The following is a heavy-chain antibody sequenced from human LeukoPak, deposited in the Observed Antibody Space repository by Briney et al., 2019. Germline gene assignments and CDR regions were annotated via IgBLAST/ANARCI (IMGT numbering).Heavy chain of an antibody. CDR1: GGTFSSYA. Sequence: SVKVSCKASGGTFSSYAISWVQQAPGQGLEWMGGIIPIFGTANYAQKFQGRDTITADKSTSTAYMELSSLRSEDTAVYYCARGTHYDILTGYYNLRWFDPWGQGTLVTVSS. CDR3: ARGTHYDILTGYYNLRWFDP. J-gene: IGHJ5*02. V-gene: IGHV1-69*06. D-gene: IGHD3-9*01. CDR2: IIPIFGTA.